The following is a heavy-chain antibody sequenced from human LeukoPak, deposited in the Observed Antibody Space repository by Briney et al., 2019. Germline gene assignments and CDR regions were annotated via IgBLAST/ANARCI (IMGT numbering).Heavy chain of an antibody. CDR3: ARVSYSSSWYWFDP. Sequence: SETLSLTCTDSGGSISSSSYYWGWIRQPPGKGLEWIGSIYYSGSTYYNPSLKSRVTISVDTSKNQFSLKLSSVTAADTAVYYCARVSYSSSWYWFDPWGQGTLVTVSS. D-gene: IGHD6-13*01. CDR2: IYYSGST. J-gene: IGHJ5*02. CDR1: GGSISSSSYY. V-gene: IGHV4-39*07.